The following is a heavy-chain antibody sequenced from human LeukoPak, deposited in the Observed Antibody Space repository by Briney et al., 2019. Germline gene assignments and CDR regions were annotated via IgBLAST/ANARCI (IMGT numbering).Heavy chain of an antibody. D-gene: IGHD4-17*01. CDR1: GGSISSSSYY. CDR2: IYYSGST. V-gene: IGHV4-39*01. J-gene: IGHJ4*02. Sequence: SETLSLTCTVSGGSISSSSYYWGWIRQPPGKGLEWIGSIYYSGSTYYNPSLKSRVTISVDTSKNQFSLKLSSVTAADTAVYYYARFLLGTAGRTDYGDILDYWGQGTLVTVSS. CDR3: ARFLLGTAGRTDYGDILDY.